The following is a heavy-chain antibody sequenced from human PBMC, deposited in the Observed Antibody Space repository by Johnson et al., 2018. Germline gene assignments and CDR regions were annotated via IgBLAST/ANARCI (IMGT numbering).Heavy chain of an antibody. Sequence: VQLQESGGGLVQPGGSLRLSCAASGFTFSSYAINWVRQTPGKGLEWVSAIRGTGGNTYYADSVNGRFSISRDNSKNTVYLQMNRLRAEDTAVYYCAKDRYSGSYLGSAFDIWGRGTMVTVSS. D-gene: IGHD1-26*01. CDR3: AKDRYSGSYLGSAFDI. V-gene: IGHV3-23*01. CDR2: IRGTGGNT. CDR1: GFTFSSYA. J-gene: IGHJ3*02.